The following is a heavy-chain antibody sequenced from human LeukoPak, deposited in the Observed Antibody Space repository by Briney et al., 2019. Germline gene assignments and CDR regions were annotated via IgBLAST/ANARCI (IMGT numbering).Heavy chain of an antibody. J-gene: IGHJ4*02. CDR1: GYTFTGYY. CDR3: ARDRRRAYFDY. Sequence: ASVKVSCKASGYTFTGYYMHWVRQAPGQGLEWMGWINPNSGCTNYAQKFQGRVTMTRDTSISTAYMELSRLRSDGTAVYCCARDRRRAYFDYWGQGTLVTVSS. CDR2: INPNSGCT. V-gene: IGHV1-2*02.